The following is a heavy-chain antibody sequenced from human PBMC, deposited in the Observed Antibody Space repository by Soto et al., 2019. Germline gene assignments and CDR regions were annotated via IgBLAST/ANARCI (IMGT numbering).Heavy chain of an antibody. CDR1: GFSFSSYW. CDR2: INGDGSTT. Sequence: EVQLVESGGGLVQPGGSLRLSCVASGFSFSSYWMHWVRQTPGKGLVWVSRINGDGSTTTDADSVKGRFTISRGNAKNTLYLQMNSLRAEDTAVYYCAGDPGCVAEALEYWGQGTLVTVSS. CDR3: AGDPGCVAEALEY. J-gene: IGHJ4*02. D-gene: IGHD6-13*01. V-gene: IGHV3-74*01.